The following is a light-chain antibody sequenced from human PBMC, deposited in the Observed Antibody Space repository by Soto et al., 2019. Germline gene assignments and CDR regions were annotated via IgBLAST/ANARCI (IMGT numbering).Light chain of an antibody. Sequence: DIQMTQSPTSLSASVGDRVTITCRASQTISSFLSWYQQKPGKGPKVLIYAASRLQSGVPSRFSGSGSATDFTLTISSLQPEDFATYYCQQSFTTPWTFGRGTKVEIK. J-gene: IGKJ1*01. CDR1: QTISSF. CDR2: AAS. V-gene: IGKV1-39*01. CDR3: QQSFTTPWT.